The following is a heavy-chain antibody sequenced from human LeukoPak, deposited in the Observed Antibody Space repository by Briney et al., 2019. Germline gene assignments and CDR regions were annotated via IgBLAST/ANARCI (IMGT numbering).Heavy chain of an antibody. CDR2: IYYSGST. CDR3: ARLGYDGSGYYYDFDY. CDR1: GGSISSSSYY. Sequence: PSETLSLTCTVSGGSISSSSYYWGWIRQPPGKGLEWIGSIYYSGSTYYNPSLKSRVTISVDTSKNQFSLKLSSVTAADTAVYYCARLGYDGSGYYYDFDYWGQGTLVTVSS. V-gene: IGHV4-39*01. J-gene: IGHJ4*02. D-gene: IGHD3-22*01.